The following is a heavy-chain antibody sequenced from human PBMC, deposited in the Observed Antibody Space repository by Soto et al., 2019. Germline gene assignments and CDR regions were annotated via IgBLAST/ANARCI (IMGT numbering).Heavy chain of an antibody. D-gene: IGHD1-26*01. CDR3: ARGIAGAASGRAFDI. CDR2: TYYSGST. CDR1: GGYIGNDY. J-gene: IGHJ3*02. Sequence: PSETLSLTCTVSGGYIGNDYWSWIRQPPGKELEWIGYTYYSGSTNYSPSLKSRVTISVGTSKNQFSLRLSSVTSADTAVYYCARGIAGAASGRAFDIWGQGTMVTVSS. V-gene: IGHV4-59*01.